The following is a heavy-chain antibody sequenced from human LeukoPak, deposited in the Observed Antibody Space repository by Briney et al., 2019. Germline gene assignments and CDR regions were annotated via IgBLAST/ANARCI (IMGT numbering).Heavy chain of an antibody. CDR3: AKDQRGWFGELLPFFDY. J-gene: IGHJ4*02. Sequence: GGSLRLSCAASGFTFDDYAMHWVRRAPGKGLEWVSGISWNSGSIGYADSVKGRFTISRDNAKNSLYLQMNSLRAEDTALYYCAKDQRGWFGELLPFFDYWGQGTLVTVSS. CDR2: ISWNSGSI. D-gene: IGHD3-10*01. CDR1: GFTFDDYA. V-gene: IGHV3-9*01.